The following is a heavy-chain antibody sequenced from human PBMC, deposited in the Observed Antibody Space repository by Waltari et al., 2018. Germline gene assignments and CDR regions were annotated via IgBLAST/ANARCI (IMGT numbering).Heavy chain of an antibody. Sequence: QVQLVQSGAEVKKPGASVRVSCKTSGYTFIDYYIHWVRQAPGQGLDWMERVIPKSGGTSYPQKFNDRVTMTRDTSISTAYMELSRLTFDDTAVYFCARWPALSADPYYFDYWGQGTLVTVSS. J-gene: IGHJ4*02. V-gene: IGHV1-2*06. D-gene: IGHD3-16*01. CDR1: GYTFIDYY. CDR2: VIPKSGGT. CDR3: ARWPALSADPYYFDY.